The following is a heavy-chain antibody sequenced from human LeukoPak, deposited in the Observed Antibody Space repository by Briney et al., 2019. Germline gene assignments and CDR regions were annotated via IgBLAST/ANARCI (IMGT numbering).Heavy chain of an antibody. CDR2: ITSSGDGT. CDR3: AKDRPNFCGSNGHYYRRDGDY. Sequence: GGSLRLSCAASGFTFSIYAMSWVRQAPGKGLQWVSSITSSGDGTYYADSVKGRFTISRDNSENTLYLQMNSLRVEDTAVYFCAKDRPNFCGSNGHYYRRDGDYWVQRTMVTVSS. V-gene: IGHV3-23*01. CDR1: GFTFSIYA. J-gene: IGHJ4*02. D-gene: IGHD3-22*01.